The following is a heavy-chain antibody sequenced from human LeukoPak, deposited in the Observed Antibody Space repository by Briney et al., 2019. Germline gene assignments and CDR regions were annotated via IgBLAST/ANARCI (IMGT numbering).Heavy chain of an antibody. Sequence: ASVKVSCKASGYTFTSYAMNWVRQAPGQGLEWMGWINTNTGNPTYAQGFTGRFVFSLDTSVSTAYLQISSLKAEDTAVYYCARDGFYCSGGSCYSYYYYGMDVWGQGTTVTVSS. CDR1: GYTFTSYA. D-gene: IGHD2-15*01. CDR2: INTNTGNP. CDR3: ARDGFYCSGGSCYSYYYYGMDV. V-gene: IGHV7-4-1*02. J-gene: IGHJ6*02.